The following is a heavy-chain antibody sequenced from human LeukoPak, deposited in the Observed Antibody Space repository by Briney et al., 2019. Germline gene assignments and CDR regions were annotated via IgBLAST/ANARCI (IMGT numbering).Heavy chain of an antibody. D-gene: IGHD3-9*01. Sequence: GGSLRLSCAASGFTFSSYAMHWVRQAPGKGLEWVAVISYDGSNKYYADSVKGRFTISRDNSKNTLYLQMNSLRAEDTAVYYCARDRINYDILTGYWYFDPWGRGTLVTVSS. J-gene: IGHJ2*01. CDR3: ARDRINYDILTGYWYFDP. CDR2: ISYDGSNK. V-gene: IGHV3-30-3*01. CDR1: GFTFSSYA.